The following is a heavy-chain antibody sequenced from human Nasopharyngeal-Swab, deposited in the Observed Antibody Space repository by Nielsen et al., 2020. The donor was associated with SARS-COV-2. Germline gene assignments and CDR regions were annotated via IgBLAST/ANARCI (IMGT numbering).Heavy chain of an antibody. CDR3: AKDQGGLYCSGGSCYSGTQSNYYYGMDV. D-gene: IGHD2-15*01. CDR2: IYSGGSST. J-gene: IGHJ6*02. Sequence: GGSLRLSCAAEGGRVSSDAMSWVRQAPGKGLEWVSVIYSGGSSTYYADSVKGRFTISRDNSKNTLYLHLHRLIADDTAVYYCAKDQGGLYCSGGSCYSGTQSNYYYGMDVWGQGTTVTVSS. CDR1: GGRVSSDA. V-gene: IGHV3-23*03.